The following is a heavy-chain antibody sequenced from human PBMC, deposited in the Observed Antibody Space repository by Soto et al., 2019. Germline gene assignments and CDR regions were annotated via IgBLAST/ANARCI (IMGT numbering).Heavy chain of an antibody. Sequence: ESLKISCKASGYPFTNYWIAWVRQMPGKGPEWMGIIYPDDSDTRYSPSFEGRVTFSADKSTNTAYLQWSSLEASDTAMYFCARQSGNTVMLIIDSWGQGTQGTVSS. CDR3: ARQSGNTVMLIIDS. CDR2: IYPDDSDT. D-gene: IGHD3-16*01. V-gene: IGHV5-51*01. J-gene: IGHJ4*02. CDR1: GYPFTNYW.